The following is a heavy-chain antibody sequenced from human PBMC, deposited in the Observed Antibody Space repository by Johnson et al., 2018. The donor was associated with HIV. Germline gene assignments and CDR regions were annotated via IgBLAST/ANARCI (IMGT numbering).Heavy chain of an antibody. J-gene: IGHJ3*02. Sequence: MLLVESGGGLVQPGGSLRLSCAASGFTVSSNYMSWVRQAPGKGLEWVSVIYSGGSIYYADSVKGRFSISRDNSKNTLYLQMNSLRAEDTAVYYCAKDRPLYVLHLFGAFDIWGQGTMVTVSS. CDR1: GFTVSSNY. CDR2: IYSGGSI. CDR3: AKDRPLYVLHLFGAFDI. V-gene: IGHV3-66*01. D-gene: IGHD2-15*01.